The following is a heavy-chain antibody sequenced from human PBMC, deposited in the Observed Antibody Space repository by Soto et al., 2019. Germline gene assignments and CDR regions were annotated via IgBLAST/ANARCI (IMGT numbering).Heavy chain of an antibody. V-gene: IGHV3-23*01. Sequence: VGSLRLSCAASGFTFSNYAMGWVRQAPGKGLEWVSAIGGSGGTYYADSVQGRFTISRDNSKSTLYLQTSSLRAEDTAVYYCAKTAEEVAGTVYGYWGQGTLVTVSS. CDR1: GFTFSNYA. D-gene: IGHD6-19*01. CDR3: AKTAEEVAGTVYGY. CDR2: IGGSGGT. J-gene: IGHJ4*02.